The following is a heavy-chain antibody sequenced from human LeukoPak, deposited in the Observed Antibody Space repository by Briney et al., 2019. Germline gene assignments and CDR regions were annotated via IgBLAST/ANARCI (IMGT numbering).Heavy chain of an antibody. CDR3: AGYYDSSGFDY. CDR1: GGSISRYY. D-gene: IGHD3-22*01. Sequence: SETLSLTCIVSGGSISRYYWSWIRQSPGKGLEWIGYIYNGGSTNYNPSLKSRVTISVDKSKNQFSLKLSSVTAADTAVYYCAGYYDSSGFDYWGQGTLVTVSS. V-gene: IGHV4-59*12. CDR2: IYNGGST. J-gene: IGHJ4*02.